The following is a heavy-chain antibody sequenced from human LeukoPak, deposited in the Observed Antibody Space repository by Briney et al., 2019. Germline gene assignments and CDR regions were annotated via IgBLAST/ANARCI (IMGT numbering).Heavy chain of an antibody. CDR1: GFTVSSYS. CDR3: ATDLRNYYYGMDV. V-gene: IGHV3-15*01. CDR2: IKSKTDGGTT. Sequence: GGSLRLSCAASGFTVSSYSMNWVRQAPGKGLEWVGRIKSKTDGGTTDYDETVKGRFTISRDDSKNTLFLQMNSLKIEDTAVYYCATDLRNYYYGMDVWGQGTTVTVSS. D-gene: IGHD3-9*01. J-gene: IGHJ6*02.